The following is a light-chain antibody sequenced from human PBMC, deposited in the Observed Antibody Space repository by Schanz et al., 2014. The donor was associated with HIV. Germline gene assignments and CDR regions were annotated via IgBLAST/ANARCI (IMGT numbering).Light chain of an antibody. V-gene: IGKV3-20*01. Sequence: EIVLTQSPGTLSLSPGERATLSCRASQSVSSSYLAWYQQKPGQAPRLLIYGASSRATGIPDRFSGSGSGTDFTLTISRLEPEDFAVYYCQQYGGSFGPGTTVDYK. CDR3: QQYGGS. CDR1: QSVSSSY. CDR2: GAS. J-gene: IGKJ3*01.